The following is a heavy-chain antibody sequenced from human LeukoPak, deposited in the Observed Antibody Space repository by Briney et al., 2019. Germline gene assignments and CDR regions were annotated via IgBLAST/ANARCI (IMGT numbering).Heavy chain of an antibody. CDR3: ARDTLVYADSPDAFDI. D-gene: IGHD4-17*01. V-gene: IGHV3-48*02. Sequence: GGSLRLSCAASGFTFSSYGMHWVRQAPGKGLEWVSYIGSSGSTVYYADSVKGRFTISRDKAKNSLYLQMNSLRDEDTAVYYCARDTLVYADSPDAFDIWGQGTMVTVSS. CDR2: IGSSGSTV. J-gene: IGHJ3*02. CDR1: GFTFSSYG.